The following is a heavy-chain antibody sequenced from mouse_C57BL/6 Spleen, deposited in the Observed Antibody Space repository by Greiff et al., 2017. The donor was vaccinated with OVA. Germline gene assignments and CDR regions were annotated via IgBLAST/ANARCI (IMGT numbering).Heavy chain of an antibody. V-gene: IGHV3-8*01. D-gene: IGHD2-5*01. J-gene: IGHJ2*01. CDR2: ISYSGST. CDR1: GYSITSDY. CDR3: ARSASYSNYFDY. Sequence: DVKLVESGPGLAKPSQTLSLTCSVTGYSITSDYWNWIRKFPGNKLEYMGYISYSGSTYYNPSLKNRISITRDTSKNQYYLQLNSVTTEDTATDYCARSASYSNYFDYWGQGTTLTVSS.